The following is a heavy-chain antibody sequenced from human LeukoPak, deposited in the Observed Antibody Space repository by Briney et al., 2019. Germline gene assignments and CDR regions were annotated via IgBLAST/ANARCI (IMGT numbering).Heavy chain of an antibody. J-gene: IGHJ4*02. CDR1: AGSINNNNW. V-gene: IGHV4-4*02. CDR3: ARDVGGAAALGD. D-gene: IGHD6-13*01. CDR2: IYYSGST. Sequence: PSGTLSLTCAVSAGSINNNNWWSWVRQPPGKGLEWIGEIYYSGSTNYDPSLKSRVIISVDKSKNQLSLNLTSETAADTVVYYCARDVGGAAALGDWGRGTLVTVSS.